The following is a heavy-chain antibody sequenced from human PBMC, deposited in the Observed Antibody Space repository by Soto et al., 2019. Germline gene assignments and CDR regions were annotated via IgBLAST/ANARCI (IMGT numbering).Heavy chain of an antibody. CDR1: GYSISAYY. Sequence: QVQLVQSGTEVKKPGASVKVSCQASGYSISAYYIHWVRQAPGQGLEWMGWIDPKNGGTVSAQKFQGRLTITRDTPISPVYMDLSGLTSDDTALYYCGRDDYGIFPYLGQGSLVTVSS. V-gene: IGHV1-2*02. CDR3: GRDDYGIFPY. J-gene: IGHJ4*02. CDR2: IDPKNGGT. D-gene: IGHD3-10*01.